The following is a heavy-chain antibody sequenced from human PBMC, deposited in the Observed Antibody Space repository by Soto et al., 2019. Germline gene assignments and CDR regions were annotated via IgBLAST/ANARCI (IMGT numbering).Heavy chain of an antibody. CDR2: ISYDGSNK. Sequence: PGGSLRLSCAASGFTFSSYGMHWVRQAPGKGLEWVAVISYDGSNKYYADSVKGRFTISRDNSKNTLYLQMNSLRAEDTAVYYCANSYYDSSGYQAVPYYYGMDVWGQGTTVTVSS. CDR3: ANSYYDSSGYQAVPYYYGMDV. CDR1: GFTFSSYG. D-gene: IGHD3-22*01. J-gene: IGHJ6*02. V-gene: IGHV3-30*18.